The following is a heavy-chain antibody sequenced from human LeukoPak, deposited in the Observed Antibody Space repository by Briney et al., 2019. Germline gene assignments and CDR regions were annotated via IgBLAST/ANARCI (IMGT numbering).Heavy chain of an antibody. CDR2: IYTSGST. CDR1: GGSISSYY. V-gene: IGHV4-4*07. Sequence: SETLSLTCTVSGGSISSYYWSWIRQPAGKGLEWIGRIYTSGSTNYNPSLKSRVTMSVDTSKNQFSLKLSSVTAADTAVYYCARDTPDYGDYEWFDPWGQGTLVTVSS. J-gene: IGHJ5*02. D-gene: IGHD4-17*01. CDR3: ARDTPDYGDYEWFDP.